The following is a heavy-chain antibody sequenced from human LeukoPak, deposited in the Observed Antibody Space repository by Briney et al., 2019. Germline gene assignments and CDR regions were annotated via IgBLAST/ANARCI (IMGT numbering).Heavy chain of an antibody. CDR3: AVGGVPAAHDAFDI. CDR2: MNPNSGNT. Sequence: GASVKVSCKASGYTFTSYDINWVRQATGQGPEWMGWMNPNSGNTGYAQKFQGRVTITRNTSISTAYMELSSLRSEDTAVYYCAVGGVPAAHDAFDIWGQGTMVTVSS. D-gene: IGHD2-2*01. J-gene: IGHJ3*02. CDR1: GYTFTSYD. V-gene: IGHV1-8*03.